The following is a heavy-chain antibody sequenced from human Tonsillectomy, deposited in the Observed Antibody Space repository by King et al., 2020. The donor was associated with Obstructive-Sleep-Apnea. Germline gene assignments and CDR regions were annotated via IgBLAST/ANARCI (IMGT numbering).Heavy chain of an antibody. CDR1: GFTFSSYA. CDR3: ARDQGHSGWDWGGYGDY. Sequence: VQLVESGGGVVQPGRSLRLSCAASGFTFSSYAMHWVRQAPGKGLEWVAVISYDGSNKYYADSVKGRFTISRDNSKNTLYLQMNSLRAEDTAVYYCARDQGHSGWDWGGYGDYWGQGTLVTVSS. J-gene: IGHJ4*02. V-gene: IGHV3-30-3*01. CDR2: ISYDGSNK. D-gene: IGHD6-19*01.